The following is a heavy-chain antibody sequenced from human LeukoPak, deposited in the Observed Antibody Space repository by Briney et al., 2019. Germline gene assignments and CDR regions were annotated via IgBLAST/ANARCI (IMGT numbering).Heavy chain of an antibody. CDR2: IYTSGST. Sequence: KASETLSLTCTVSGGSISSGSYYWSWIQQPAGKGLEWVGRIYTSGSTNYNPSLKSRVTISVDTSKNQFSLKLSSVTAADTAVYYCARGSVSYYYDSSGQDYWGQGTLVTVSS. CDR1: GGSISSGSYY. V-gene: IGHV4-61*02. J-gene: IGHJ4*02. CDR3: ARGSVSYYYDSSGQDY. D-gene: IGHD3-22*01.